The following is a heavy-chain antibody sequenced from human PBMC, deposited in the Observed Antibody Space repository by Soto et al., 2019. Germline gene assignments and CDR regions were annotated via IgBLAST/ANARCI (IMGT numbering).Heavy chain of an antibody. CDR3: AKVKQSVIY. J-gene: IGHJ4*02. D-gene: IGHD2-21*01. Sequence: EVQVVESGGGLGQPGGSLRLSCAASGFTFSSYAMSWVRQAPGKGLEWVSTISSSGGNTYYADSVKGRFTISRDNSKNTMYLQMNSLRGEDTAIYYCAKVKQSVIYWGQGTLVMVSS. CDR2: ISSSGGNT. V-gene: IGHV3-23*04. CDR1: GFTFSSYA.